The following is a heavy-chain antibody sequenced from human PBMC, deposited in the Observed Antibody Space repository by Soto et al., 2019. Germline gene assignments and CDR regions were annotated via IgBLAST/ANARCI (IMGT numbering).Heavy chain of an antibody. CDR1: GGSISSGGYY. CDR2: IYYSGST. CDR3: ARDTDGYNSLDY. Sequence: PSETLSLTCTVSGGSISSGGYYWSWIRQHPGKGLEWIGYIYYSGSTYYNPSLKSRVTISVDTSKNQFFLKLSSVTAADTAVYYCARDTDGYNSLDYWGQGTLVTVSS. J-gene: IGHJ4*02. V-gene: IGHV4-31*03. D-gene: IGHD5-12*01.